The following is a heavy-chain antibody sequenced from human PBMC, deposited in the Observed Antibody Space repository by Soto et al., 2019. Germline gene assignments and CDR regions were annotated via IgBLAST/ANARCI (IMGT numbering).Heavy chain of an antibody. CDR1: GGTFSSYA. J-gene: IGHJ4*02. CDR2: IIPIFGTA. Sequence: QVQLVQSGAEVKKPGSSVKVSCKASGGTFSSYAISWVRQAPGQGLEWMGGIIPIFGTANYAQKFQGRVTITADESTSTAYMELSSLRSEDTALYYCARDRVLGYCSSTSCRPFDYWGQGTLVTVSS. V-gene: IGHV1-69*01. D-gene: IGHD2-2*01. CDR3: ARDRVLGYCSSTSCRPFDY.